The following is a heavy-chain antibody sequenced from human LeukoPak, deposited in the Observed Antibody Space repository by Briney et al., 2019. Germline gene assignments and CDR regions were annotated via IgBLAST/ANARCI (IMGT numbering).Heavy chain of an antibody. CDR1: GYSISSGYY. CDR3: ASPQTAAYYYGSGSLFAGAFDI. CDR2: IYHSGST. D-gene: IGHD3-10*01. Sequence: SETLSLTRAVSGYSISSGYYWGWIRQPPGKGLEWIGSIYHSGSTYYNPSLKSRVTISVDTSKNQFSLKLSSVTAADTAVYYCASPQTAAYYYGSGSLFAGAFDIWGQGTMVTVSS. V-gene: IGHV4-38-2*01. J-gene: IGHJ3*02.